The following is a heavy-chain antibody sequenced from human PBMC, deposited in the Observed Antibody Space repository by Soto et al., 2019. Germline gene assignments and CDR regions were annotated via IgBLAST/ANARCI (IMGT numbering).Heavy chain of an antibody. CDR2: INPNSGGT. J-gene: IGHJ4*02. CDR3: ARTRAEYYDSSGYPFDY. Sequence: ASVKVSCKASGYTFTGYYMHWVRQAPGQGLEWMGWINPNSGGTNYAQKFQGWVTMTRDTSISTAYMELSRLRSDDTAVYYCARTRAEYYDSSGYPFDYWGQGTLVTVSS. D-gene: IGHD3-22*01. CDR1: GYTFTGYY. V-gene: IGHV1-2*04.